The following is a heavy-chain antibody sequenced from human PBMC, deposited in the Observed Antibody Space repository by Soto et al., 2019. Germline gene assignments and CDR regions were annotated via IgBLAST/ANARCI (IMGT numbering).Heavy chain of an antibody. CDR3: ARDRETGATVTTYYDS. V-gene: IGHV3-21*06. CDR1: GFTFSPYS. J-gene: IGHJ4*02. D-gene: IGHD3-10*01. CDR2: ISSSSSYI. Sequence: GGSLRLSCAASGFTFSPYSMNWVRQDPGKGPEWLSSISSSSSYIFYADSVKGRFTVSRDNAKNSLFLQMSSLRADDTAIYYCARDRETGATVTTYYDSWGQGALVTVSS.